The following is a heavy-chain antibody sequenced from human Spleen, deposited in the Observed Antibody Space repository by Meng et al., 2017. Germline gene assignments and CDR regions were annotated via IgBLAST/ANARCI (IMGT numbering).Heavy chain of an antibody. CDR3: ARDSQQWLVGWFDP. D-gene: IGHD6-19*01. J-gene: IGHJ5*02. V-gene: IGHV1-3*01. CDR2: INAGNGNT. CDR1: GYTFTSYA. Sequence: QVHLVQSGSELKKPVASVKVSCKASGYTFTSYAMHWVRQAPGQRVEWMGWINAGNGNTKYSQKFQGRVTITRDTSASTAYMELSSLRSEDTAVYYCARDSQQWLVGWFDPWGQGTLVTVSS.